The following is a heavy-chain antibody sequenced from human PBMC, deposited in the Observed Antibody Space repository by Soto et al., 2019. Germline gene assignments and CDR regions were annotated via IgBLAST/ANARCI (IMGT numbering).Heavy chain of an antibody. Sequence: QVQLVESGGGVVQPGRSLRLSCAASGFTFSSYGMHWVRQAPGKGLEWVAVISYDGSNKYYADSVKGRFTISRDNSKNPLYLQMNSLRAEDTAVYYCAKDGRGPYSSSWYDWFDPWGQGTLVTVSS. V-gene: IGHV3-30*18. J-gene: IGHJ5*02. CDR2: ISYDGSNK. D-gene: IGHD6-13*01. CDR3: AKDGRGPYSSSWYDWFDP. CDR1: GFTFSSYG.